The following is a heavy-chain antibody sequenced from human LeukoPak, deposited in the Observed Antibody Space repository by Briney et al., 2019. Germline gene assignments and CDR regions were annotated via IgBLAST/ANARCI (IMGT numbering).Heavy chain of an antibody. CDR2: IYSGGST. CDR1: GFTLSSNY. J-gene: IGHJ6*02. CDR3: ARGPSKLGYYYYGMDV. D-gene: IGHD3-16*01. V-gene: IGHV3-66*01. Sequence: PGGSLRLSCAASGFTLSSNYMSWVRQAPGQGLEWVSVIYSGGSTYYADSVMGRFTISRDNSKNTLYLQMNSLRAEDTAVYYCARGPSKLGYYYYGMDVWGQGTTVTVSS.